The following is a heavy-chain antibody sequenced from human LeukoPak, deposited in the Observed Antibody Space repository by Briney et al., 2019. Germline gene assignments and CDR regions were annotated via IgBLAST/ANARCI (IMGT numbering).Heavy chain of an antibody. D-gene: IGHD6-13*01. CDR2: IYPGDSDT. CDR3: VTYSSSWYESGYFQH. CDR1: GYSFTSYW. V-gene: IGHV5-51*01. J-gene: IGHJ1*01. Sequence: GESLKISCKGSGYSFTSYWIGWVRQMPGKGLEWMGIIYPGDSDTRYSPSFQGQVTISADKSISTAYLQWSSLKASDTAMYYCVTYSSSWYESGYFQHWGQGTLVTVSS.